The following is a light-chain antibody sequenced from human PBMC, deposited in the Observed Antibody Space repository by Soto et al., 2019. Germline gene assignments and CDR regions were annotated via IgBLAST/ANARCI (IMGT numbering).Light chain of an antibody. CDR2: GAS. CDR3: QQYSNSPRT. Sequence: EIVLTQSPGTLSLSPGERATLSCRTSQTVSNNFLAWYRQNPGQAPRLLIFGASHRPGGIPDRFSGSGSGTDFTLTTSRLEPEDFAVYYCQQYSNSPRTFGQGTKLEIK. J-gene: IGKJ2*01. CDR1: QTVSNNF. V-gene: IGKV3-20*01.